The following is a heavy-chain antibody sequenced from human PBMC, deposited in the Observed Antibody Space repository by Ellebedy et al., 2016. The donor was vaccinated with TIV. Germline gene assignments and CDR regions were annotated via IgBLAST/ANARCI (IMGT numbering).Heavy chain of an antibody. D-gene: IGHD2-21*02. CDR1: GFTFSSYG. V-gene: IGHV3-30*03. J-gene: IGHJ6*02. CDR2: ISYDGSNK. CDR3: AIVRGIVVVTAMWYYYGMDV. Sequence: GESLKISCAASGFTFSSYGMHWVRQAPGKGLEWVAVISYDGSNKYYADSVKGRFTISRDNSKNTLYLQMNSLRAEDTAVYYCAIVRGIVVVTAMWYYYGMDVWGQGTTATVSS.